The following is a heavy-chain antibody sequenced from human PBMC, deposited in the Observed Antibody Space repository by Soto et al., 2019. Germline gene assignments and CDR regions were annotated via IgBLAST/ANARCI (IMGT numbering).Heavy chain of an antibody. D-gene: IGHD6-13*01. Sequence: SETLSLTCTVSGGSISSSSYYWGWIRQPPGKGLEWIGSIYYSGSTYYNPSLKSRVTISVDTSKNQFSLKLSSVTAADTAVYYCASYPPSSSWYWFDPWGQGTLVTVPQ. CDR1: GGSISSSSYY. J-gene: IGHJ5*02. V-gene: IGHV4-39*01. CDR3: ASYPPSSSWYWFDP. CDR2: IYYSGST.